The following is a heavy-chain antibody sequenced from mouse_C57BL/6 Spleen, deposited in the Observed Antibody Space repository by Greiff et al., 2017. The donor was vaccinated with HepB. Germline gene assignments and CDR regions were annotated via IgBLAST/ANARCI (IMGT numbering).Heavy chain of an antibody. J-gene: IGHJ2*01. V-gene: IGHV1-39*01. D-gene: IGHD2-2*01. CDR1: GYSFTDYN. CDR3: ARGEDYGYDGFDY. CDR2: INPNYGTT. Sequence: EVQLQQSGPELVKPGASVKISCKASGYSFTDYNMNWVKQSNGKSLEWIGVINPNYGTTSHNQKFKGKATLTVDQSTSTAYMQLNSLTSEDSAVYYCARGEDYGYDGFDYWGQGTTLTVSS.